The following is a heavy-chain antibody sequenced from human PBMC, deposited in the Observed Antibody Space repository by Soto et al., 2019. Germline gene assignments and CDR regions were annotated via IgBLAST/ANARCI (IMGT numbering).Heavy chain of an antibody. D-gene: IGHD3-16*01. Sequence: QVQLQESGPGLVKPSGTLSLTCAVSNGSITSGNWWSWVRQPPGKGLEWIGDIYQTGSTNYNTSLRSRVTISVDQSKNNFSLSLSSVTAADTAVYFCARVLGALAPIACWFGPGGRGILVTFSS. CDR2: IYQTGST. V-gene: IGHV4-4*02. J-gene: IGHJ5*02. CDR3: ARVLGALAPIACWFGP. CDR1: NGSITSGNW.